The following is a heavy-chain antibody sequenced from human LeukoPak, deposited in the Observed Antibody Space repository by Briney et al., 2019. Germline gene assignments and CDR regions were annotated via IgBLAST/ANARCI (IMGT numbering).Heavy chain of an antibody. CDR2: ISAYNGNT. CDR1: GYTFTGYY. D-gene: IGHD3-22*01. J-gene: IGHJ3*02. V-gene: IGHV1-18*04. Sequence: ASVKVSCKASGYTFTGYYMHWVRQAPGQGLEWMGWISAYNGNTNYAQKLQGRVTMTTDTSTSTAYMELRSLRSDDTAVYYCARTSITMIVVVIANAFDIWGQGTMVTVSS. CDR3: ARTSITMIVVVIANAFDI.